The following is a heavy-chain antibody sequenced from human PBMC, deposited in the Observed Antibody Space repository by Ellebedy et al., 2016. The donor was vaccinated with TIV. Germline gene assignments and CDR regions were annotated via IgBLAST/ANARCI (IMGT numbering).Heavy chain of an antibody. D-gene: IGHD3-16*01. CDR1: GGSFSGYY. CDR2: INHSGST. J-gene: IGHJ6*02. Sequence: MPGGSLRLSCAVYGGSFSGYYWSWIRQPPGKGLEWIGDINHSGSTNYNPSLKSRVTISVDTSKNQFSLKLSSVTAADTAVYYCARVNDYVWGSRYGMDVWGQGTTVTVSS. CDR3: ARVNDYVWGSRYGMDV. V-gene: IGHV4-34*01.